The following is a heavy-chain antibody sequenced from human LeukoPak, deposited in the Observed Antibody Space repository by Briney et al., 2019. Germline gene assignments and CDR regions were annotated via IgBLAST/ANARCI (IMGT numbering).Heavy chain of an antibody. V-gene: IGHV4-38-2*02. J-gene: IGHJ4*02. CDR2: IYHSGST. Sequence: SETLSLTCTVSGYSISSGYYWGWIRQPPGKGLEWIGSIYHSGSTYYNPSLKSRVTISVDTSKNQFSLKLSSVTAADTAVYYCARGRGITMVRGVTLFDYWGQGTLVTVSS. CDR3: ARGRGITMVRGVTLFDY. D-gene: IGHD3-10*01. CDR1: GYSISSGYY.